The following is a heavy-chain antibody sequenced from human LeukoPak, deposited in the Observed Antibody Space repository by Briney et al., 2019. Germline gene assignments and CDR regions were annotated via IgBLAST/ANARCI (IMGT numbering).Heavy chain of an antibody. V-gene: IGHV4-59*11. D-gene: IGHD5-24*01. CDR3: ARDGYNYAFDY. J-gene: IGHJ4*02. Sequence: SETLSLTCTVSGGSITSHYWSWIRQPPGKGLEWIGYIYYSGSTNYNPSLKSRVTISVDTSKNQFSLKLSSVTAADTAVCHCARDGYNYAFDYWGQGTLVTVSS. CDR2: IYYSGST. CDR1: GGSITSHY.